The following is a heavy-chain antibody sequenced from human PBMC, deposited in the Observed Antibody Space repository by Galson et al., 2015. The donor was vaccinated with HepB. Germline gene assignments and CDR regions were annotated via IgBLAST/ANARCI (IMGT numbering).Heavy chain of an antibody. J-gene: IGHJ3*02. V-gene: IGHV3-30*04. D-gene: IGHD3-22*01. CDR3: ARGEYYDSSGYYVDPDDAFDI. Sequence: SLRLSCAASGFTFSSYAMHWVRQAPGKGLEWVAVISYDGSNKYYADSVKGRFTISRDNSKNTLYLQMNSLRAEDTAVYYCARGEYYDSSGYYVDPDDAFDIWGQGTMVTVSS. CDR2: ISYDGSNK. CDR1: GFTFSSYA.